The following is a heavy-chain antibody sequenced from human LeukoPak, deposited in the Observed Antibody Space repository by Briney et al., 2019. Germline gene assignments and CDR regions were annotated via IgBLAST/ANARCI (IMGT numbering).Heavy chain of an antibody. D-gene: IGHD2-2*01. Sequence: SETLSLTCAVYGGSFSGYYWSWIRQPPGKGLEWIGEINHSGSTNYNPSLKSRVTISVDTSKNQFSLKLSSVTAADTAVYYCARRRGPTALGYCSSTSCYGYFQHWGQGTLVTVSS. V-gene: IGHV4-34*01. CDR1: GGSFSGYY. CDR3: ARRRGPTALGYCSSTSCYGYFQH. J-gene: IGHJ1*01. CDR2: INHSGST.